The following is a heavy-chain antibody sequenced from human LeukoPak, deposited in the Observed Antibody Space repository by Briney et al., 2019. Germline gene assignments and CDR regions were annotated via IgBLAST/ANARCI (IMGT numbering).Heavy chain of an antibody. CDR2: ISGSGGST. Sequence: GGSLRLSCAASGFTFSSYAMSWVRQAPGKGLEWVSAISGSGGSTYYADSVKGRFTISRDNSKNTLYLQMNSLRAEDTAVYYCAKDDILTGYYGEAYYYYGMDVWGQGTTVTVSS. D-gene: IGHD3-9*01. CDR1: GFTFSSYA. V-gene: IGHV3-23*01. CDR3: AKDDILTGYYGEAYYYYGMDV. J-gene: IGHJ6*02.